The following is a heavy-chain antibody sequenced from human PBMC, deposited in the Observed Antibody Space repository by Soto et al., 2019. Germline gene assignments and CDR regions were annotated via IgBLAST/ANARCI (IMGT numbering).Heavy chain of an antibody. CDR2: IGPNGAIT. Sequence: PGASLRLSCAGSGFTFGSYAMRCVRQVPGKGLEGVSSIGPNGAITHYAQSVKGRLIVSRDNLDNTVFLQMNSLRAEDTAVYHCTKLYYFDSTGFYCHFDLWGQGTQVTVSS. CDR3: TKLYYFDSTGFYCHFDL. V-gene: IGHV3-23*01. CDR1: GFTFGSYA. J-gene: IGHJ4*02. D-gene: IGHD3-22*01.